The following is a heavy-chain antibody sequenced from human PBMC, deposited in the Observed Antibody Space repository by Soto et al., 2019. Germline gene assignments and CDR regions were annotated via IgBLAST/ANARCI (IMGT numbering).Heavy chain of an antibody. CDR2: ISGSGGST. CDR1: GFTFSSYA. V-gene: IGHV3-23*01. Sequence: GVSLRLSCAASGFTFSSYAMSWVRQAPGKGLEWVSAISGSGGSTYYADSVKGRFTISRDNSKNTLYLQMNSLRAEDTAVYYCAKDKVVQIHPDYYYYMDVWGKGTTVTVSS. D-gene: IGHD2-2*01. J-gene: IGHJ6*03. CDR3: AKDKVVQIHPDYYYYMDV.